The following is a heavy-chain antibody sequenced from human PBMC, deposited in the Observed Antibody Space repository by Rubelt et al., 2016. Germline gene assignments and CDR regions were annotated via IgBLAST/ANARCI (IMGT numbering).Heavy chain of an antibody. V-gene: IGHV5-51*01. D-gene: IGHD6-13*01. CDR2: IYPGDSDT. CDR3: ARYSSSWYYYYYGMDV. J-gene: IGHJ6*02. Sequence: GWVRQMPGKGLEWMGIIYPGDSDTRYSPSFQGQVTISADKSISTAYLQWSSLKASDTAMYYCARYSSSWYYYYYGMDVWGQGTTVTVSS.